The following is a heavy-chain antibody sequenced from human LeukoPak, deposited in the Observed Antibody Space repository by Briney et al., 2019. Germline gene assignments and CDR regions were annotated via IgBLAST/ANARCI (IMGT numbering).Heavy chain of an antibody. CDR2: IWYDGSNK. V-gene: IGHV3-33*01. J-gene: IGHJ4*02. CDR3: VRDSGMTSISSFDY. Sequence: GRSLRLSCAASGFTFSSYGMHWVRQAPGKGLEWVAVIWYDGSNKYYADSAKGRFTISRDNSKTTLYLQMNSLRAEDTAVYYCVRDSGMTSISSFDYWGQGTPVTVSS. CDR1: GFTFSSYG. D-gene: IGHD2-21*02.